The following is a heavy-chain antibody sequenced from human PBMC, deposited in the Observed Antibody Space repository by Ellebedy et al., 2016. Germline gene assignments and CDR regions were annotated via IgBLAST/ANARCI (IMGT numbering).Heavy chain of an antibody. J-gene: IGHJ6*02. CDR1: GFTFSSSN. CDR2: ISSGSTYI. CDR3: ARDLVTMALRFYYFGMDV. V-gene: IGHV3-21*01. Sequence: GESLKISXAASGFTFSSSNMNWVRQAPGKGLEWVSAISSGSTYIFYADSVKGRFTISRDNARNSLFLHMNNLRLEDTAVYYCARDLVTMALRFYYFGMDVWGQGTTVTVSS. D-gene: IGHD3-10*01.